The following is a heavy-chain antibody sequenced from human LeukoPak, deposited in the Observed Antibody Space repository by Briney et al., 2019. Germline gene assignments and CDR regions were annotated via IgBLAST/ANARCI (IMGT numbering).Heavy chain of an antibody. Sequence: SETLSLTCTVSGGSISSDYWSWIRQPPGKGLEWIGYIYYSGSTNYNPSLKSRVTISVDTSKNQFSLKLSSVTAADTAVYYCAIGGGYYYGTPFDYWGGSTVDSVSS. J-gene: IGHJ4*02. D-gene: IGHD3-10*01. CDR3: AIGGGYYYGTPFDY. CDR2: IYYSGST. V-gene: IGHV4-59*01. CDR1: GGSISSDY.